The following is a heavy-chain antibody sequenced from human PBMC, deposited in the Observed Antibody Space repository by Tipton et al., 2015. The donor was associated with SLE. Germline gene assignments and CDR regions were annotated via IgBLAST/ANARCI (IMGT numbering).Heavy chain of an antibody. CDR2: IWNDGSNK. J-gene: IGHJ6*02. CDR1: GFTFSSYG. V-gene: IGHV3-33*06. Sequence: RSLRLSCAASGFTFSSYGMHWVRQAPGKGLEWVAVIWNDGSNKYYADSVKGRFTISRDNSKKTLYLQMNSLRAEDTAVYYCAKVQEQWRYYGMDVWGQGTTVTVSS. CDR3: AKVQEQWRYYGMDV. D-gene: IGHD6-19*01.